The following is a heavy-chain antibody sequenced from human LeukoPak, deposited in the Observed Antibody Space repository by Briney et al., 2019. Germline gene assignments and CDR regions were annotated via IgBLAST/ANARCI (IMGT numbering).Heavy chain of an antibody. CDR3: AREAAAGTTRTINPFDY. Sequence: SETLSLTCTVSGGSISSSSYYWGWIRQPPGQGLEWIGSIYYSGSTYYNPSLKSPVTISVDTSKNQFSLKLSSVTAADTAVYYCAREAAAGTTRTINPFDYWGQGTLVTVAS. CDR2: IYYSGST. V-gene: IGHV4-39*01. CDR1: GGSISSSSYY. D-gene: IGHD6-13*01. J-gene: IGHJ4*02.